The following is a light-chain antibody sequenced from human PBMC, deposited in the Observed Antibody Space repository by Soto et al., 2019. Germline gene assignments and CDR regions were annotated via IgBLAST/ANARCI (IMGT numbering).Light chain of an antibody. J-gene: IGLJ1*01. CDR1: SSDVGSYNL. CDR3: CSYAGSSTFYV. Sequence: QSVLTQPASVSGSPGQSITISCTGTSSDVGSYNLVSRYQQYPGKAPKLMIYEVSKRPSGVSNRFSGSKSGNTASLTISGLQAEDEADYYCCSYAGSSTFYVFGTGTKVTVL. V-gene: IGLV2-23*02. CDR2: EVS.